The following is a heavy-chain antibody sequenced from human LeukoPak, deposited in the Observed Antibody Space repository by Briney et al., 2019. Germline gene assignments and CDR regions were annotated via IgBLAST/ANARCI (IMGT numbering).Heavy chain of an antibody. Sequence: SETLSLTCSVSGDSIISYYWNWLRQSPGKGLEWIGYIYYSGSTNYNPSLKSRVTISVDTSKNQFSLKLSSVTAADTAVYYCARANYGSGSYYGFDYWGQGTLVTVSS. D-gene: IGHD3-10*01. V-gene: IGHV4-59*01. CDR3: ARANYGSGSYYGFDY. J-gene: IGHJ4*02. CDR2: IYYSGST. CDR1: GDSIISYY.